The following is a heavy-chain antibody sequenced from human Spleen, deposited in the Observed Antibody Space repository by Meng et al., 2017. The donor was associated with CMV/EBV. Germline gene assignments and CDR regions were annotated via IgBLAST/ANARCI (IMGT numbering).Heavy chain of an antibody. CDR1: GGSISSYY. J-gene: IGHJ1*01. CDR3: ASLRYSSSSFQH. CDR2: IYYSGST. Sequence: CTVSGGSISSYYWSWIRQPPGKGLEWIGYIYYSGSTNYNTSLKSRVTISVDTSKNQFSLKLSSVTAADTAVYYCASLRYSSSSFQHWGQGTLVTVSS. D-gene: IGHD6-6*01. V-gene: IGHV4-59*01.